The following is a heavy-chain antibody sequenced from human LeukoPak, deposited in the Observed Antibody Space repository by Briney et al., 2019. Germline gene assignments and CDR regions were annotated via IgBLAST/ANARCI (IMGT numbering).Heavy chain of an antibody. CDR2: ISAYNGNT. D-gene: IGHD2-15*01. V-gene: IGHV1-18*01. CDR1: GYTFTSYG. Sequence: GASVKVSCKASGYTFTSYGISWVRQAPGQGLEWMGWISAYNGNTNYAQKLQGRVTMTTDTSTSIAYMELRSLRSDDTAVYYCARVVVAARIDVDWIDPWGQGTLVTVSS. J-gene: IGHJ5*02. CDR3: ARVVVAARIDVDWIDP.